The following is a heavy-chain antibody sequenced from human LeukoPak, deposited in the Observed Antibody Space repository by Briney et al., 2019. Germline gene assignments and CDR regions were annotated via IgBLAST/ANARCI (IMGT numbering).Heavy chain of an antibody. Sequence: GGSLRLSCAASGITFSTYAMTLVRQAPGKGLEWVSSITGSGGSTYYADSVKGRFTITRDTPKNPLYLQTNSLRAEDTAVYYCGRDPNGDYVGAFDMRGQGTMVTVSS. CDR2: ITGSGGST. D-gene: IGHD4-17*01. CDR3: GRDPNGDYVGAFDM. CDR1: GITFSTYA. J-gene: IGHJ3*02. V-gene: IGHV3-23*01.